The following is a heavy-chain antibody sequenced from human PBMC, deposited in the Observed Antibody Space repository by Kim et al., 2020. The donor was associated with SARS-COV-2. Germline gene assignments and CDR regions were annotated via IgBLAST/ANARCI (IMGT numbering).Heavy chain of an antibody. Sequence: GGSLRLSCAASGFTFSSYGMHWVRQAPGKGLEWVAVIWYDGSNKYYADSVKGRFTISRDNSKNTLYLQMNSLRAEDTAVYYCARDLDYYDSSGYFPGYWGQGTLVTVSS. CDR2: IWYDGSNK. V-gene: IGHV3-33*01. CDR3: ARDLDYYDSSGYFPGY. J-gene: IGHJ4*02. D-gene: IGHD3-22*01. CDR1: GFTFSSYG.